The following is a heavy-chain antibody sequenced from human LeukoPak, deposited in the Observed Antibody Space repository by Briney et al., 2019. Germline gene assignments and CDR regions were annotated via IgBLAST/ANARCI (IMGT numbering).Heavy chain of an antibody. Sequence: SETLSLTCTVSGGSISGGSYYWSWIRQPAGKGLEWIGRIYTSGSTNYNPSLKSRVTISVDTSKNQFSLKLSSVTAADTAVYYCARANYGDFDYWGRGTLVTVSS. CDR2: IYTSGST. V-gene: IGHV4-61*02. D-gene: IGHD4-17*01. CDR1: GGSISGGSYY. CDR3: ARANYGDFDY. J-gene: IGHJ4*02.